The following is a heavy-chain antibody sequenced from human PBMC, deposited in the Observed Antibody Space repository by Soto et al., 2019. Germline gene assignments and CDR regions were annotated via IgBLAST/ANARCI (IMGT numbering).Heavy chain of an antibody. J-gene: IGHJ5*02. V-gene: IGHV3-7*03. CDR3: ARDAAGSSWFS. Sequence: GGSLRLSCGVYGFSFSDNWMSWVRQAPGKGPEWVANINKDGGEQHYVASVRGRFTISRDNAKNSLYLQMNSLRVEDTAVYYCARDAAGSSWFSWGQGTLVTVSS. D-gene: IGHD6-13*01. CDR1: GFSFSDNW. CDR2: INKDGGEQ.